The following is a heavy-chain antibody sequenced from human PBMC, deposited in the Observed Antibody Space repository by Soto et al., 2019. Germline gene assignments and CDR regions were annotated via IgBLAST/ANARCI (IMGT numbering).Heavy chain of an antibody. D-gene: IGHD3-22*01. CDR1: GGTFSRHA. CDR2: IIPIFGTA. Sequence: QVQLVQSGAEVRKPGSSVKVSCKASGGTFSRHAISWVRQAPGQGLEWMGGIIPIFGTANHAQKFKGRVTIIADESTSTGYMELSSLRSEDTAMYYCARGWGYDSNDYYYAYWGQGTLVIVSS. CDR3: ARGWGYDSNDYYYAY. V-gene: IGHV1-69*01. J-gene: IGHJ4*02.